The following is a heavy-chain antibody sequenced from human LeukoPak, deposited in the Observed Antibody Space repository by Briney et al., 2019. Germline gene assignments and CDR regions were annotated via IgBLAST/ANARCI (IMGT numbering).Heavy chain of an antibody. CDR2: INHSGST. CDR3: ARHGITTGTFY. CDR1: GGSFSGYY. V-gene: IGHV4-34*01. Sequence: KPSETLSLTCAVYGGSFSGYYWSWIRQPPGKGLEWIGEINHSGSTNYNPSLKSRVTISVDTSKNQFSLKLSSVTAADTAVYYCARHGITTGTFYWGQGTLVTVSS. J-gene: IGHJ4*02. D-gene: IGHD1-1*01.